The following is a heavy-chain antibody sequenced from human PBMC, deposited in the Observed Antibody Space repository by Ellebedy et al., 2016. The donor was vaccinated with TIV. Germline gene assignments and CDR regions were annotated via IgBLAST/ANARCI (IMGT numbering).Heavy chain of an antibody. CDR3: AREIFGSSAPPYLDY. CDR1: GFTIGGYG. Sequence: GESLKISCATSGFTIGGYGIHWVRQAPGKGLEWVAVIWYDGTTKYYIDSVKGRFSISRDSSKNTVDLQMNSLRVEDTAVYYCAREIFGSSAPPYLDYWGQGTLVTVSS. J-gene: IGHJ4*02. CDR2: IWYDGTTK. D-gene: IGHD6-6*01. V-gene: IGHV3-33*01.